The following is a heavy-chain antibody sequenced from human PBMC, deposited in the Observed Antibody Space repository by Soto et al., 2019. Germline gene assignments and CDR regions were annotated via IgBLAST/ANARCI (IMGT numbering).Heavy chain of an antibody. D-gene: IGHD3-22*01. Sequence: PSETLSLTCAVYGGSFSGYYWSWIRQPPGKGLEWIGEINHSGSTNYNPSLKSRVTISVDTSKNRFSLKLSSVTAADTAVYYCARTYDGSGPNSGGYGFDIWGRGTMVTVSS. V-gene: IGHV4-34*01. CDR2: INHSGST. J-gene: IGHJ3*02. CDR1: GGSFSGYY. CDR3: ARTYDGSGPNSGGYGFDI.